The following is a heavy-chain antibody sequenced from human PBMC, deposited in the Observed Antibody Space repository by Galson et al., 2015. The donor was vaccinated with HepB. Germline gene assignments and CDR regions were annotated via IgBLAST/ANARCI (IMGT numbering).Heavy chain of an antibody. D-gene: IGHD2-15*01. CDR3: AKAHIVVVVAARIWFDP. CDR2: ISGSGGST. J-gene: IGHJ5*02. CDR1: GFTFSSYA. Sequence: SLRLSCAASGFTFSSYAMSWVRQAPGKGLEWVSAISGSGGSTYYADSVKGRFTISRDNSKNTLYLQMNSLRAEDTAVYYCAKAHIVVVVAARIWFDPWGQGTLVTVSS. V-gene: IGHV3-23*01.